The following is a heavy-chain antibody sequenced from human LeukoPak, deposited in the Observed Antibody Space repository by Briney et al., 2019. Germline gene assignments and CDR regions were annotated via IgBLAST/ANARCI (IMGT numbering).Heavy chain of an antibody. CDR3: ATSARTYIGSSLDY. V-gene: IGHV3-74*01. Sequence: PGGSLRLSCAASGFTFSTYWMHWVRQDPGKGLVWVSRISSDAIITSYANPVKGRFTISRDNAKNTLYLQMNSLRAEDTALYYCATSARTYIGSSLDYWGQGTLVTVSS. D-gene: IGHD2-15*01. CDR2: ISSDAIIT. CDR1: GFTFSTYW. J-gene: IGHJ4*02.